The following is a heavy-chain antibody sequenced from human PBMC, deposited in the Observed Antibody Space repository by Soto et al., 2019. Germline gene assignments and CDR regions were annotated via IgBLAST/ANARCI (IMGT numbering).Heavy chain of an antibody. V-gene: IGHV4-34*01. Sequence: PSETLSLTCAVYGGSFSGYYWSWIRQPPGKGLEWIGEINHSGSTNYNPSLKSRVTISVDTSKNQFSLKLSSVTAADTAAYYCARVPGPVKVVRVNWFDPWGQGTLVTVSS. CDR3: ARVPGPVKVVRVNWFDP. J-gene: IGHJ5*02. D-gene: IGHD3-22*01. CDR1: GGSFSGYY. CDR2: INHSGST.